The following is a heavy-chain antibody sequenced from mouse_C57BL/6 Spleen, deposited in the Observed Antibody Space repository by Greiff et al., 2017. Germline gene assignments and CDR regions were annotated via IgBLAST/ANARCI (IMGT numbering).Heavy chain of an antibody. J-gene: IGHJ2*01. V-gene: IGHV2-9-1*01. CDR3: ARTGIGYSFDY. CDR1: GFSLTSYA. Sequence: QVTLKESGPGLVAPSQSLSITCTVSGFSLTSYAISWVRQPPGKGLEWLGVIWNGGGTNYNSALKSRLSISKDNSKSQVFLKRNSLQTDDTARYYCARTGIGYSFDYWGQGTTLTVSS. CDR2: IWNGGGT. D-gene: IGHD2-14*01.